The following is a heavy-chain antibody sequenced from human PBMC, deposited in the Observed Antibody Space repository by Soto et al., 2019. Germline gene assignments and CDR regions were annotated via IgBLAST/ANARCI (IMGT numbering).Heavy chain of an antibody. Sequence: QVQLVESGGGVVQPGRSLRLSCAASGFTFSSYGMHWVRQAAGKGLEWVAVISYDGSNKYYADSVKGRFTISRDNSKNTLYLQMNSLRAEDTAVYYCAKDVLRFLEWLAFYGMDVWGQGTTDTVSS. V-gene: IGHV3-30*18. CDR3: AKDVLRFLEWLAFYGMDV. CDR2: ISYDGSNK. D-gene: IGHD3-3*01. J-gene: IGHJ6*02. CDR1: GFTFSSYG.